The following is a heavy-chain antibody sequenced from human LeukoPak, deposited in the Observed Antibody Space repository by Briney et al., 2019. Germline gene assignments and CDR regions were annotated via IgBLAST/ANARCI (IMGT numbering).Heavy chain of an antibody. J-gene: IGHJ6*02. Sequence: PETLSLTCTVSGGSISSYYWSWIRQPPGKGLEWIGYIYYSGSTNYNPSLKSRVTISVDTSKNQFSLKLSSVTAADTAVYYCARALPYGDYKFYYYYYGMDVWGQGTAVTVSS. CDR3: ARALPYGDYKFYYYYYGMDV. V-gene: IGHV4-59*01. D-gene: IGHD4-17*01. CDR2: IYYSGST. CDR1: GGSISSYY.